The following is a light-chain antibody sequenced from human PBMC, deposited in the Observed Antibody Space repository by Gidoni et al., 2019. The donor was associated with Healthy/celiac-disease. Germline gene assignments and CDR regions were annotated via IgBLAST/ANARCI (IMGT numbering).Light chain of an antibody. CDR3: QQSYSTPLPT. J-gene: IGKJ3*01. Sequence: DTQMTKSPPSLSAPVGDRVTITCRASQSISSYLNWYQQKPGKAPKLLIYAASSLQSGVPSRFSGSGSGTDFTLTISSLQPEDFATYYCQQSYSTPLPTFGPGTKVDIK. CDR1: QSISSY. CDR2: AAS. V-gene: IGKV1-39*01.